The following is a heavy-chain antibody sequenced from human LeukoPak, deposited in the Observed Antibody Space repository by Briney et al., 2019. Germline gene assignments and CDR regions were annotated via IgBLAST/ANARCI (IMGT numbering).Heavy chain of an antibody. CDR3: ARQAAAGTGAFDI. J-gene: IGHJ3*02. V-gene: IGHV4-31*03. CDR1: GGSISSGGYY. CDR2: IYYSGST. D-gene: IGHD6-13*01. Sequence: SETLSLTCTVSGGSISSGGYYWSWIRQHPGKGLGWIGYIYYSGSTYYNPSLKSRVTISVDTSKNQFSLKLSSVTAADTAVYYCARQAAAGTGAFDIWGQGTMVTVSS.